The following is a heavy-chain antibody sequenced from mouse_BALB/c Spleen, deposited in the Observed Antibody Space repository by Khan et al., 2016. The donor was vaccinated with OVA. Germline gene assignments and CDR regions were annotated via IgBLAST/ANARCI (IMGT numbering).Heavy chain of an antibody. V-gene: IGHV1S132*01. J-gene: IGHJ3*01. D-gene: IGHD2-1*01. CDR3: ARGYFGNYEFAY. CDR2: IFPGTGTT. CDR1: GYTFTSYW. Sequence: QVQLQQSGAELVKPGASVKLSCKTSGYTFTSYWIQWVKQRPGQGLGWIGQIFPGTGTTYYNENFKGKATLTVDTSSNTAYMQFSGLTTEDSAVYFCARGYFGNYEFAYWGQGTLVTVSP.